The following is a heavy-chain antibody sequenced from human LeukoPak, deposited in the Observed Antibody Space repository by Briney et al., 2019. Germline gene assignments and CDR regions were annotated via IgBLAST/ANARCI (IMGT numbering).Heavy chain of an antibody. Sequence: GGSLRLSCAASGFTFSSYAMSWVRQAPGKGLEWVSAISGSGGSTYYADSVKGRFTISRDNSKNTLYLQMNSLRAEDTAVYYCAKGPLCSGGSCYSRGTYYFDYWGQGTLVTVSS. D-gene: IGHD2-15*01. CDR1: GFTFSSYA. J-gene: IGHJ4*02. V-gene: IGHV3-23*01. CDR2: ISGSGGST. CDR3: AKGPLCSGGSCYSRGTYYFDY.